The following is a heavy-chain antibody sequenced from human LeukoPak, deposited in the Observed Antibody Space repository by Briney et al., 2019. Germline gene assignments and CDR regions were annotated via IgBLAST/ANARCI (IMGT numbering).Heavy chain of an antibody. V-gene: IGHV3-21*04. CDR2: ISSSSGYI. CDR3: AKGVGYCSGGSCQQFDY. CDR1: GFTFSSYS. J-gene: IGHJ4*02. Sequence: GGSLRLSCEASGFTFSSYSMNWVRQAPGKGLEWVSSISSSSGYIYYADSVKGRITISRDNSKNTLYLQMNSLRAEDTAVYYCAKGVGYCSGGSCQQFDYWGQGTLVTVSS. D-gene: IGHD2-15*01.